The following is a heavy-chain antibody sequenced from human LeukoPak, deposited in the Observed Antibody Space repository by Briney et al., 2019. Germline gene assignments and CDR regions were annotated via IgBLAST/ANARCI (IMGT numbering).Heavy chain of an antibody. V-gene: IGHV3-21*01. CDR3: ARDLYGDYPWDY. CDR1: GFTFSSYG. D-gene: IGHD4-17*01. Sequence: GRSLRLSCAAPGFTFSSYGMHWVRQAPGKGLEWVSSISSSSSYIYYADSVKGRFTISRDNAKNSLYLQMNSLRAEDTAVYYCARDLYGDYPWDYWGQGTLVTVSS. J-gene: IGHJ4*02. CDR2: ISSSSSYI.